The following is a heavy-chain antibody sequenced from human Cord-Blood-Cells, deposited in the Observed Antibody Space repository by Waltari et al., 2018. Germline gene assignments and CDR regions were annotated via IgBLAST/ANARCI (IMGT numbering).Heavy chain of an antibody. J-gene: IGHJ4*02. D-gene: IGHD5-12*01. V-gene: IGHV4-34*01. CDR2: INHSGST. Sequence: QVQLQQWGAGLLKPSETLSLTCAVYRGSFSGYYWSWIRQPPGKGLEWIGEINHSGSTNYNPSLKSRVTISVDTSKNQFSLKLSSVTAADTAVYYCARGSRWLRFFDYWGQGTLVTVSS. CDR3: ARGSRWLRFFDY. CDR1: RGSFSGYY.